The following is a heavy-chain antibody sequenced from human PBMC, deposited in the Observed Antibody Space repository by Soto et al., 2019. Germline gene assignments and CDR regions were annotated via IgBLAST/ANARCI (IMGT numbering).Heavy chain of an antibody. V-gene: IGHV5-51*01. CDR2: IYPGDSDT. Sequence: GESLKISCKGSGCSFTSYWIGWVRQMPGKGLEWMGIIYPGDSDTRYSPSFQGQVTISADKSISTAYLQWSSLKASDTAMYYCARLPYSSGWPEYYFDYWGQGTLVTVSS. CDR1: GCSFTSYW. CDR3: ARLPYSSGWPEYYFDY. D-gene: IGHD6-19*01. J-gene: IGHJ4*02.